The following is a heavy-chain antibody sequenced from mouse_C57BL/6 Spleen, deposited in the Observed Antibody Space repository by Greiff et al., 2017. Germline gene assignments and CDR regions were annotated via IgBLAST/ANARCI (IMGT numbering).Heavy chain of an antibody. J-gene: IGHJ4*01. V-gene: IGHV2-4*01. CDR3: AKPSWGSTGDD. Sequence: VKVVESGPGLVQPSQSLSITCTVSGFSLTSYGVHWVRQPPGKGLEWLGVIWSGGSTDYTAALISRLGISKDNSKSQVFFKMNSLQADDTAIYYCAKPSWGSTGDDWGQGTAVTVSS. CDR2: IWSGGST. CDR1: GFSLTSYG. D-gene: IGHD1-1*01.